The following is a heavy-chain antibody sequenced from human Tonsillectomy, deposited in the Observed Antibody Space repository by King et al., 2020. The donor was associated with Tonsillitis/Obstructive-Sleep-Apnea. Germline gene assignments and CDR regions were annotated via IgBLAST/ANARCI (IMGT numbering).Heavy chain of an antibody. D-gene: IGHD3-3*01. CDR2: IYGGGYT. V-gene: IGHV3-66*01. J-gene: IGHJ6*03. CDR3: ATAFWSGYYTGLGYYYMDV. Sequence: VQLVESGGGLVQPGGSLRLSCAASEFTVSGNYMSWVRQAPGKGLDWVSIIYGGGYTYYADSVKGRFTISRDNSKNTLSLQMNSLRVEDTAVYYCATAFWSGYYTGLGYYYMDVWGKGTTVTVSS. CDR1: EFTVSGNY.